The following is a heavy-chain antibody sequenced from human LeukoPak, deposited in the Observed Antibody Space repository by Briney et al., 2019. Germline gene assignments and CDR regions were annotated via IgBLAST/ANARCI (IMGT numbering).Heavy chain of an antibody. J-gene: IGHJ4*02. CDR3: ATGEGIVGATLRY. V-gene: IGHV1-24*01. CDR2: FDPEDGET. Sequence: ASVKVSCKVSGYTPTELSMHWVRQAPGKGLEWMGGFDPEDGETIYAQKFQGRVTTTEDTSTDTAYMELSSLRSEDTAVYYCATGEGIVGATLRYWGQGTLVTVSS. CDR1: GYTPTELS. D-gene: IGHD1-26*01.